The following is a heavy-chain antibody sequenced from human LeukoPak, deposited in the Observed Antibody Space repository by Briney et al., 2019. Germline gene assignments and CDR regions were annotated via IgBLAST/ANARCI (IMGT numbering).Heavy chain of an antibody. CDR2: ISAYNGNT. CDR3: ATFSGSITMVRGVKSLPLRY. J-gene: IGHJ4*02. D-gene: IGHD3-10*01. V-gene: IGHV1-18*01. Sequence: ASVKVSCKASGYTFTSYGISWVRQAPGQGLEWMGWISAYNGNTNYAQKLQGRVTMTTDTSTSTAYMELSSLRSEDAAVYYCATFSGSITMVRGVKSLPLRYWGQGTLVTVSS. CDR1: GYTFTSYG.